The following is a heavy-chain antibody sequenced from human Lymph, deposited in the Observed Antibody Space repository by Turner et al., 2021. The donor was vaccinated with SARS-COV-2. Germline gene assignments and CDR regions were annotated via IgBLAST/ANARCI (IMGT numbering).Heavy chain of an antibody. CDR2: IYPGDSDT. V-gene: IGHV5-51*01. CDR3: ARLPIARGYSGYDFYYFDY. D-gene: IGHD5-12*01. CDR1: GYSFPTYW. J-gene: IGHJ4*02. Sequence: EVQLVQSGAEVKKPGESLKISCKGSGYSFPTYWIGWVRQMPGKGLEWRGIIYPGDSDTRYSPSFQGQVTISADKSISPAYLQWSSLKASDTAMYYCARLPIARGYSGYDFYYFDYWGQGTLVTVSS.